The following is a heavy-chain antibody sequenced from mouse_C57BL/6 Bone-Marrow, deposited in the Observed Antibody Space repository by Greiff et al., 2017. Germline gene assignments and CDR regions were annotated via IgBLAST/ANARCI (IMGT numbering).Heavy chain of an antibody. J-gene: IGHJ3*01. Sequence: VMLVESGPGLVQPSQSLSITCTVSGFSLTSYGVHWVRQSPGKGLEWLGVIWSGGSTDYNAAFISRLSISKDNSKSQVFFKMNSLKADDTAIYYCARRPSPFAYWGQGTLVTVSA. CDR1: GFSLTSYG. CDR3: ARRPSPFAY. CDR2: IWSGGST. V-gene: IGHV2-2*01.